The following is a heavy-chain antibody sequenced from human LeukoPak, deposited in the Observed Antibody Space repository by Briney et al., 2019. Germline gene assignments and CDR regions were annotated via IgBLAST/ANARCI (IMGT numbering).Heavy chain of an antibody. CDR1: GGSISRYY. CDR3: ARELYNWNGRRHAIDI. J-gene: IGHJ3*02. V-gene: IGHV4-59*01. D-gene: IGHD1-20*01. Sequence: SETLSLTCAASGGSISRYYWSWVRQPPGKGLEYIGNLYYSGSTNYNPSLKSRVTISLDTSRSQFSLKLTSVTAADTAVYYCARELYNWNGRRHAIDIWGQGTMVTVSS. CDR2: LYYSGST.